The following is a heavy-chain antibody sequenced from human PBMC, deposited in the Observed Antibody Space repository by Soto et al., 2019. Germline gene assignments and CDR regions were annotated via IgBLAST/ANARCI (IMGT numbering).Heavy chain of an antibody. CDR1: EFTFSGRS. Sequence: EVQLVESGGGLVQPGGSLRLSCAASEFTFSGRSVHWVRQAPGKVLVWVSGIDKVGTDSTYADSVKGRFTSSRDNAKNTVYLQMNSLRVEDPAVYYCARGWFGPDVWGKGTTVKVSS. V-gene: IGHV3-74*03. CDR3: ARGWFGPDV. J-gene: IGHJ6*03. D-gene: IGHD3-10*01. CDR2: IDKVGTDS.